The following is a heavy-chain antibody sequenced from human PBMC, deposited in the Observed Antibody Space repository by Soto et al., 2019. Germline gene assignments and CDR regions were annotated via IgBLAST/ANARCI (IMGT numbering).Heavy chain of an antibody. CDR1: GCTFSSYA. J-gene: IGHJ6*02. CDR3: ARSQGSSTSLEIYYYYYYGMDV. Sequence: QVQLVQSGAEVKKPGSSVKVSCTASGCTFSSYAISWVRQAPGQGLEWVGGIIPIAGTANYAQKFQGRVTITADESTSTAYMEWSSLRPEDTAVYYCARSQGSSTSLEIYYYYYYGMDVWRQGTTVTVSS. CDR2: IIPIAGTA. D-gene: IGHD2-2*01. V-gene: IGHV1-69*01.